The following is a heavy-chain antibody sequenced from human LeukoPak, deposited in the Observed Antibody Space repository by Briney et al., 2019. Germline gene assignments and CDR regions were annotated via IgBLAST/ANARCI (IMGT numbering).Heavy chain of an antibody. Sequence: PGGSLRLSCAASGFTFSSYAMHWVRQAPGKGLEWISYVSSSSTAISYVDSVKGRFTISRDNAKNSLYLQMTSLRAEDTAVYYCTRGSYSTAGDYWGHGALVTVSS. CDR3: TRGSYSTAGDY. CDR1: GFTFSSYA. D-gene: IGHD2-21*01. V-gene: IGHV3-48*01. CDR2: VSSSSTAI. J-gene: IGHJ4*01.